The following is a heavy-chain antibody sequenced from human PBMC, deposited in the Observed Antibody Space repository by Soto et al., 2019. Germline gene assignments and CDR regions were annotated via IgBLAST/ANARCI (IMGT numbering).Heavy chain of an antibody. CDR1: GFTFSSYA. Sequence: QVQLVESGGGVVQPGRSLRLSCGASGFTFSSYAMHWVRQAPGKGLEWVAFISYDGRNKYYGDSVKGRFTISRDNSQNTVYLQLNSLKPADTAVYLCAREGWGLDIWGQGTTVAVSS. CDR2: ISYDGRNK. V-gene: IGHV3-30*04. J-gene: IGHJ6*02. CDR3: AREGWGLDI.